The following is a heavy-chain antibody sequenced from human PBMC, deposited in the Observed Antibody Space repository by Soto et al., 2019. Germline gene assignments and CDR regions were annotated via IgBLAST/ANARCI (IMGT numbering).Heavy chain of an antibody. Sequence: EVQLLESGGGLVQPGGSLRLSCAASGFTFSSYAMSWVRQAPGKGLEWVSAISGSGGSTYYEDSVKGRFTISRDNSKTTLYLQMNSLRPEETAVYYCAKADDQPPAIFAFDIWGQGTMVTVSS. V-gene: IGHV3-23*01. CDR3: AKADDQPPAIFAFDI. D-gene: IGHD2-2*01. CDR1: GFTFSSYA. J-gene: IGHJ3*02. CDR2: ISGSGGST.